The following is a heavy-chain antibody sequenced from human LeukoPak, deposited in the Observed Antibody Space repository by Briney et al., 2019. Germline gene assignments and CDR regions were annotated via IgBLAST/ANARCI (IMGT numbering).Heavy chain of an antibody. D-gene: IGHD5-18*01. Sequence: SETLSLTCTVSGGSISIYYWSWIQQPPGKGLEWIGYVYNSGSTDYNPSLKSRVTISADTSKNQFSLKVNSVSASDTAVYYCARDVLEDTAMVNDDYWGQGTLVTVSS. CDR2: VYNSGST. V-gene: IGHV4-59*01. CDR1: GGSISIYY. CDR3: ARDVLEDTAMVNDDY. J-gene: IGHJ4*02.